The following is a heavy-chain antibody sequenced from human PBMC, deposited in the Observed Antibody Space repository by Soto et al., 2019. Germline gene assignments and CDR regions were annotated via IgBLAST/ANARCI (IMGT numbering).Heavy chain of an antibody. Sequence: PGGSLRLSCAASGFTFSSYSMNWVRQAPGKGLEWVSSISSSSSYIYYADSVKGRFTISRDNAKNSLYLQMNSLRAEDTAVYYCARDNRLPPLDYYYYGMDVWGQGTTVTVS. CDR3: ARDNRLPPLDYYYYGMDV. J-gene: IGHJ6*02. CDR1: GFTFSSYS. D-gene: IGHD2-15*01. V-gene: IGHV3-21*01. CDR2: ISSSSSYI.